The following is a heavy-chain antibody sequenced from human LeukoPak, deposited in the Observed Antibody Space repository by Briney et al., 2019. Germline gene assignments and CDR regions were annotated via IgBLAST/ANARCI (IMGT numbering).Heavy chain of an antibody. Sequence: PSETLSLTCTASGGSISSYYWSWIRQPAGKGLEWIGRIYTSGSTNYNPSLKSRVTMSVDTSKHQLSLKLSSVTAADTAVYYCGRDSGWHNAFDIWGQGTMVTVSS. CDR2: IYTSGST. D-gene: IGHD6-19*01. CDR1: GGSISSYY. J-gene: IGHJ3*02. V-gene: IGHV4-4*07. CDR3: GRDSGWHNAFDI.